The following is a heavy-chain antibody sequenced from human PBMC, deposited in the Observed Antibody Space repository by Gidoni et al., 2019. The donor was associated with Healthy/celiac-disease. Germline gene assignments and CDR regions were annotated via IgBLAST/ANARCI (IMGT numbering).Heavy chain of an antibody. J-gene: IGHJ4*02. D-gene: IGHD3-22*01. V-gene: IGHV3-64D*08. CDR1: GFTFSGYA. CDR3: VKFTIVVNQTPPY. Sequence: EVQRVVSGGRFVQPGGSLRLLCSASGFTFSGYAMHWVRQAPGKGLVYVSASSSSGGSTDDAVSVKGRFTISRDNSKNNLYLQMSSLGAEDTAVYYGVKFTIVVNQTPPYWGQGTLVTVSS. CDR2: SSSSGGST.